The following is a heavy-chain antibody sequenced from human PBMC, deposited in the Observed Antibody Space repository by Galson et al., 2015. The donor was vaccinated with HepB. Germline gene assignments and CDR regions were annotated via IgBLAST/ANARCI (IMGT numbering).Heavy chain of an antibody. J-gene: IGHJ3*02. D-gene: IGHD1-1*01. V-gene: IGHV2-70*04. CDR3: ARSRTGTTMGDAFNI. CDR1: GFSLSTSGMR. Sequence: PALVKPTQTLTLTCTFSGFSLSTSGMRVSWIRQPPGKALEWLARIDWEDDKFYSTSLKTRLTISKDTSKNQVVLTMTNMDPVDTATYYCARSRTGTTMGDAFNIWGQGTMVTVSS. CDR2: IDWEDDK.